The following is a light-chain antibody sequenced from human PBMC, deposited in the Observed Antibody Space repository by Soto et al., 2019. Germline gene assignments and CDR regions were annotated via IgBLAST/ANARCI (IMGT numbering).Light chain of an antibody. CDR1: QGISNS. CDR3: LQYMSYPGT. CDR2: GAS. J-gene: IGKJ4*01. Sequence: DIQMTQSPSAMSASLGDRVTITCRASQGISNSLPWFKQNPSIDPKLLIYGASTLQRWSPSRCSVTAAEAALTLSISTLQLADFAAYYFLQYMSYPGTFAGGTKVDVK. V-gene: IGKV1-17*03.